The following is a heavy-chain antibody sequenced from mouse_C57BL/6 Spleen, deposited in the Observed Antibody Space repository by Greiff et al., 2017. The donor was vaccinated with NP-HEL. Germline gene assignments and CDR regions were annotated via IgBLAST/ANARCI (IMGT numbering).Heavy chain of an antibody. CDR3: TRGGLGGFAY. V-gene: IGHV5-9-1*02. D-gene: IGHD2-4*01. CDR2: ISRGGDYI. Sequence: EVKVVESGEGLVKPGGSLKLSCAASGFTFSSYAMSWVRQTPEKRLEWVAYISRGGDYIYYADTVKGRFTISRDNARNTLYLQMISLKSEDTAMYYCTRGGLGGFAYRGQGTLVTVSA. J-gene: IGHJ3*01. CDR1: GFTFSSYA.